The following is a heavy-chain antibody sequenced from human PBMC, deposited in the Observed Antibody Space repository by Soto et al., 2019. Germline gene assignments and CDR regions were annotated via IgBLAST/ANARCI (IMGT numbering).Heavy chain of an antibody. J-gene: IGHJ5*02. CDR1: GYTFTSYA. V-gene: IGHV1-3*01. Sequence: QVQLVQSGAEVKKPGASVKVSCKASGYTFTSYAMHWVRQAPGQRLEWMGWINAGNGNTKYSQKFQGRVTITRDTSASTAYMELSSLRSEDTAVYYCARVSAVPAAKTNNWFDPWGQGTLVTVSS. D-gene: IGHD2-2*01. CDR3: ARVSAVPAAKTNNWFDP. CDR2: INAGNGNT.